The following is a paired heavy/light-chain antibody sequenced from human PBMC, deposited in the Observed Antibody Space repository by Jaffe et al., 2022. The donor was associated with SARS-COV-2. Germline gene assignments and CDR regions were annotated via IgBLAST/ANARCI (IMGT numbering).Light chain of an antibody. Sequence: QSVLTQPPSASGTPGQRVTISCSGGDSNIGSNTVNWYQQLPGMAPKLLIYTNNQRPSGVPDRFSGSKSGSSASLAISGLQSEDEADYYCAAWDDSLSGPYVLFGGGTKLTVL. CDR1: DSNIGSNT. CDR2: TNN. V-gene: IGLV1-44*01. CDR3: AAWDDSLSGPYVL. J-gene: IGLJ2*01.
Heavy chain of an antibody. CDR3: TRGDYSKFLF. J-gene: IGHJ4*02. V-gene: IGHV3-21*02. CDR1: GFVFTSYS. D-gene: IGHD2-2*01. CDR2: ISSSGGYI. Sequence: EVQLVESGGGLVKPGESLRLTCEVSGFVFTSYSLAWVRQAPGKGLEWVSSISSSGGYIYYADSVKGRFTISRDNANNSLHLEMNSLRAEDTAQYFCTRGDYSKFLFWGQGTLVTVSS.